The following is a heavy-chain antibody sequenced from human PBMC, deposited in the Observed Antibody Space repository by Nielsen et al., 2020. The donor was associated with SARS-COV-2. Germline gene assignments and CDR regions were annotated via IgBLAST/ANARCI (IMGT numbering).Heavy chain of an antibody. CDR2: IDPSDSYT. CDR1: GYSFTSYW. V-gene: IGHV5-10-1*01. J-gene: IGHJ4*02. CDR3: ARGGIAARPTDY. D-gene: IGHD6-6*01. Sequence: GESLKISCKGSGYSFTSYWISWVRQMPGKGLEWMGRIDPSDSYTNYSPSFQGHVTISADKSISTAYLQWSSLKASDTAMYYCARGGIAARPTDYWGQGTLVTVSS.